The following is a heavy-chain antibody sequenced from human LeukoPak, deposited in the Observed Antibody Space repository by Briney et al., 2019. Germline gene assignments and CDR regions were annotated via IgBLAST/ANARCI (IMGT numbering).Heavy chain of an antibody. V-gene: IGHV1-2*06. D-gene: IGHD2-15*01. CDR3: ARDYCRGGSCYSYYFDY. CDR2: INPNSGGT. J-gene: IGHJ4*02. Sequence: GASVKASCKASGYTLTGYYMHWVRQAPGQGLEWMGRINPNSGGTNYAQKFQGRVTMTRDTSISTAYMELSRLRSDDTAVYYCARDYCRGGSCYSYYFDYWGQGTLVSVSS. CDR1: GYTLTGYY.